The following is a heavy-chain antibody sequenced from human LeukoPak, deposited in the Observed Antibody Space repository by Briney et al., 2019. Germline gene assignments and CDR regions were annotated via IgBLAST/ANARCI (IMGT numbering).Heavy chain of an antibody. CDR1: GFPLNMYW. Sequence: GGSLRLSCAASGFPLNMYWMHWVGQAPGKGLVWGARVNREGTTKTYADSVKGRFTISRDNAKNTLYLQMNNLRAEDTAVYYCARDLDWILFDYWGQGTLVTVSS. CDR2: VNREGTTK. V-gene: IGHV3-74*03. CDR3: ARDLDWILFDY. D-gene: IGHD3-9*01. J-gene: IGHJ4*02.